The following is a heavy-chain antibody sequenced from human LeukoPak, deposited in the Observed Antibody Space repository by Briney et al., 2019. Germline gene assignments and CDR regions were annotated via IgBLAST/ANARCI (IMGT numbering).Heavy chain of an antibody. CDR3: ARGVVVVDFDY. Sequence: GASVKVSCKASGGTFSSYAISWVRQAPGQGLEWMGWISAYNGNTNYAQKLQGRVTMTADTSTSTAYMELRSLRSDDTAVYYCARGVVVVDFDYWGQGTLVTVSS. CDR2: ISAYNGNT. V-gene: IGHV1-18*01. J-gene: IGHJ4*02. CDR1: GGTFSSYA. D-gene: IGHD3-22*01.